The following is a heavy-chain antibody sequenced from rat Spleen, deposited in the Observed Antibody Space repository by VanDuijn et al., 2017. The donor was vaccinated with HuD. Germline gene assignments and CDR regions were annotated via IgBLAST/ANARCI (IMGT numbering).Heavy chain of an antibody. V-gene: IGHV5-58*01. J-gene: IGHJ2*01. Sequence: EVQLVETGGGLVQPGKSLKLSCVASGFTFSRYWMYWVRQAPGKGLEWVSSVSNDGVNTYYRDSVKGRFTISRDNAKSTLYLQMDSLRSEDTATYYCARQRTLYYFDYWGQGVMVPVSS. CDR3: ARQRTLYYFDY. CDR1: GFTFSRYW. D-gene: IGHD3-1*01. CDR2: VSNDGVNT.